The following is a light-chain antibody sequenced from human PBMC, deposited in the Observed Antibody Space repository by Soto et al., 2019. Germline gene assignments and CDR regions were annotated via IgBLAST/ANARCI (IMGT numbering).Light chain of an antibody. J-gene: IGKJ1*01. CDR3: QQYDSSPRT. V-gene: IGKV3-20*01. CDR2: GTS. CDR1: HSVSRYP. Sequence: VLTQSPSTLSLSPGSRVPHSWRASHSVSRYPLAWYQQKTGQAPRLVLYGTSNRATGIPDRFSGSGSGTNFTLTISRLEPEDFAVYYCQQYDSSPRTFGQGTKVDIK.